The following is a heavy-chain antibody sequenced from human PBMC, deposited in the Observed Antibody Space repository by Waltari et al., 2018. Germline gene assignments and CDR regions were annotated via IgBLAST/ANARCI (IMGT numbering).Heavy chain of an antibody. V-gene: IGHV3-64D*08. CDR2: IGTNGATK. CDR3: VKGKEVAGNDS. J-gene: IGHJ4*02. D-gene: IGHD6-19*01. CDR1: GSWCSKSA. Sequence: QLVESGGGLVPTGGSLRLSSSAYGSWCSKSARPWVRQAPGKGLEYVSTIGTNGATKHYAASVKGRFTISRDNSNNSVYLQMNDLRPEDTAHYYCVKGKEVAGNDSWGQGVPVTVSS.